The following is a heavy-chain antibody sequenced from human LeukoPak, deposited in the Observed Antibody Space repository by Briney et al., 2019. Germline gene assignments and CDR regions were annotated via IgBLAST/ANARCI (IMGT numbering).Heavy chain of an antibody. D-gene: IGHD3-10*01. CDR3: ARLSYGSGSYSDWIFDY. CDR1: GYSFTSYW. CDR2: IYPGDSDT. Sequence: GESLKISCKGSGYSFTSYWIGWVRQMPGEGLEWMGIIYPGDSDTRYSPSFQGQVTISADKSISTAYLQWSSLKASDTAMYYCARLSYGSGSYSDWIFDYWGQGTLVTVSS. V-gene: IGHV5-51*01. J-gene: IGHJ4*02.